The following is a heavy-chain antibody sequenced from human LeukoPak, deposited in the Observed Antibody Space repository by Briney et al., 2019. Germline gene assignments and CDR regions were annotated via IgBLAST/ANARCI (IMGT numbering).Heavy chain of an antibody. D-gene: IGHD3-10*01. V-gene: IGHV4-39*07. CDR3: ARGLTMVRGVIITPDACDI. Sequence: PSETLSLTCSVSGGSITSSSYYWAWIRQPPEKGLEWIGSIYYTGGTHYSPSLKSRLTISVDMSKNQFSLKLTSVTAADTAVYYCARGLTMVRGVIITPDACDIWGQGTMVTVSS. J-gene: IGHJ3*02. CDR1: GGSITSSSYY. CDR2: IYYTGGT.